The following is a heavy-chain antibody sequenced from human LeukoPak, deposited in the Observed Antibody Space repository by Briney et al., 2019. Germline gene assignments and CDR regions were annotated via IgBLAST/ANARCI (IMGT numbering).Heavy chain of an antibody. J-gene: IGHJ3*02. CDR1: GFTFSSYS. CDR3: ARGRSITLLRGVAMSDGFDI. Sequence: GGSLRLSCAASGFTFSSYSMNWVRQAPGKGLEWVSFIDTSAAYIYYGDPMRGRFTISRDNAKNSLHLQMNGLRAEDTAVYYCARGRSITLLRGVAMSDGFDIWGQGTMVTVSS. V-gene: IGHV3-21*01. D-gene: IGHD3-10*01. CDR2: IDTSAAYI.